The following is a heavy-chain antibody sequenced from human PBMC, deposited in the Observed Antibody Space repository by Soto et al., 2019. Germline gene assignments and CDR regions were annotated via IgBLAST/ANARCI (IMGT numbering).Heavy chain of an antibody. D-gene: IGHD2-21*01. Sequence: EVQLVESGGGLVQPGGSLRLSRAASGFTLSTYWMDWVRQAPGKGLVWVSRINSDGSSTSYADSVKGRFTISRDNAKNTLYLQMNSLRAEDTAVYYCAIESDLGYWGQGTLVTVSS. CDR1: GFTLSTYW. J-gene: IGHJ4*02. CDR2: INSDGSST. CDR3: AIESDLGY. V-gene: IGHV3-74*01.